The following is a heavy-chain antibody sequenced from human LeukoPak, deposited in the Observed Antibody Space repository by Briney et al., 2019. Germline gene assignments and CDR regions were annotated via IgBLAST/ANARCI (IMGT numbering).Heavy chain of an antibody. V-gene: IGHV4-34*01. CDR3: ARAPARETGWGFGVVGPIYYGMDV. CDR2: INHSGST. D-gene: IGHD3-3*01. Sequence: SETLSLTCAVYGGSFSGYYWSWIRQPPGKGLEWIGEINHSGSTNYNPSLKSRVTISVDTSKNQFSLKLSSVTAADTAVYYCARAPARETGWGFGVVGPIYYGMDVWGQGTTVTVSS. J-gene: IGHJ6*02. CDR1: GGSFSGYY.